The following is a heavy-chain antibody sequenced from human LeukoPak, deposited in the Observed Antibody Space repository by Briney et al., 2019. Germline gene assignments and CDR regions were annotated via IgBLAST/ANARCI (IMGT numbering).Heavy chain of an antibody. CDR2: TYYSGGT. V-gene: IGHV4-59*01. CDR3: ARDLGCGGDCYAFDI. J-gene: IGHJ3*02. D-gene: IGHD2-21*02. Sequence: PESLSLTSPVAGGSISSLCWSWIWQPPGKGLGWIGSTYYSGGTNYNHSLKSRVTISVDTSKNQFSLKLSSVTAADTAVYYCARDLGCGGDCYAFDIWGQGTMVTVSS. CDR1: GGSISSLC.